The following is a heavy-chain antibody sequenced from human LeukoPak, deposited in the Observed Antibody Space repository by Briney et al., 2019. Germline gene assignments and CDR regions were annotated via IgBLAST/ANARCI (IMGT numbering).Heavy chain of an antibody. D-gene: IGHD3-3*01. J-gene: IGHJ5*02. CDR3: ARDPITIFGVVTPPGNWFDP. Sequence: ASVKVSCKASGYTFTSYGISWVRQAPGQGLEWMGWISAYNGNTNYAQKLQGRVTMTTDTSTGTAYMELRSLRSDDTAVYYCARDPITIFGVVTPPGNWFDPWGQGTLVTVSS. V-gene: IGHV1-18*01. CDR2: ISAYNGNT. CDR1: GYTFTSYG.